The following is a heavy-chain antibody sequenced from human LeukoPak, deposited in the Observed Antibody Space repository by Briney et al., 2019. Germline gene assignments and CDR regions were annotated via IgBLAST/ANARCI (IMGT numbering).Heavy chain of an antibody. CDR3: ARVNLVGPFDY. V-gene: IGHV3-9*01. CDR1: GFTFDDYA. CDR2: ISWNSGSI. D-gene: IGHD2-8*02. Sequence: PGGSLRLSCAASGFTFDDYAMHWVRQAPGKGLEWVSGISWNSGSIGYADSVKGRFTISRDNAKNSLYLQMNSLRAEDTALYYCARVNLVGPFDYWGQGTLVTVSS. J-gene: IGHJ4*02.